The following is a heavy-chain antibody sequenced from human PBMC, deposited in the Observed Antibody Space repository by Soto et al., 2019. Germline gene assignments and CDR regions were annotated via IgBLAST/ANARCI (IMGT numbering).Heavy chain of an antibody. J-gene: IGHJ3*02. D-gene: IGHD6-19*01. V-gene: IGHV3-64*01. CDR2: ISSNGGST. CDR1: GFTFSSYA. CDR3: ARSGISVAGPSFDI. Sequence: HPGGSLRLSCAASGFTFSSYAMHWVRQAPGKGLEYVSAISSNGGSTYYANSVKGRFTISRDNSKNTLSLQMGSLRAEDMAVYYCARSGISVAGPSFDIWGQGTMVTVSS.